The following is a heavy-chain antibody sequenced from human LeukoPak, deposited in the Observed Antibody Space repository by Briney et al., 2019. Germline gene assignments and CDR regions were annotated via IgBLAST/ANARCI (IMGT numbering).Heavy chain of an antibody. CDR3: ARGGHCSSTSCYGAFDI. D-gene: IGHD2-2*01. CDR2: IYTSGST. CDR1: GGSISSYY. Sequence: PSETLSLTCTVSGGSISSYYWSWIRQPAGRGLEWIGRIYTSGSTNYNPSLKSRVTMSVDTSKNQFSLKLSSVTAADTAVYYCARGGHCSSTSCYGAFDIWGQGTMVTVSS. V-gene: IGHV4-4*07. J-gene: IGHJ3*02.